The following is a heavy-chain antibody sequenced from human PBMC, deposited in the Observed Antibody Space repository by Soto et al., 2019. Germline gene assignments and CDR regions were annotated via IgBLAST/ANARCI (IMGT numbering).Heavy chain of an antibody. CDR2: ISSSGSII. CDR1: GFTFSDYY. J-gene: IGHJ4*02. V-gene: IGHV3-11*01. Sequence: QVQLVVSGGGVVKPGGSLRISCAASGFTFSDYYISWIRQAPGKGLEWVSYISSSGSIIYYADSVKGRFTISRDNAKNSLYLQMNSLRAEDTAVYYCALAGYDSNYYAVTPLSAGHFWGKGTLVTVSS. D-gene: IGHD4-4*01. CDR3: ALAGYDSNYYAVTPLSAGHF.